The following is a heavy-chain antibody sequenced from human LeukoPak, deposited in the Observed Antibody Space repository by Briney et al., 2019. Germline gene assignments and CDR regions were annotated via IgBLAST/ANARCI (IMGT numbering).Heavy chain of an antibody. D-gene: IGHD1-7*01. CDR1: GFIFSSYA. V-gene: IGHV3-23*01. J-gene: IGHJ6*03. CDR2: ISGSGTTT. CDR3: HMEVQYYYYYMDV. Sequence: GGSLRLSCAASGFIFSSYAMTWVRQAPGRGLEWLSTISGSGTTTYYVDSVKGRFTISRDNSKNTLYLQMNSLRAEDTAVYYCHMEVQYYYYYMDVWGKGTTVTVSS.